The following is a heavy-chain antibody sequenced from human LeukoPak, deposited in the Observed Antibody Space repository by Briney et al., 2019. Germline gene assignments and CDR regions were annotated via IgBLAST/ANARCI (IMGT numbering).Heavy chain of an antibody. Sequence: ASVKVSGKVSGYTLTELSMHWVRQAPGKGLEWMGGFDPEDGETIYAQKFQGRVTMTEDTSTDTAYMELSSLRSEDTAVYYCATSPANWNYVEGFDPWGQGTLVTVSS. J-gene: IGHJ5*02. CDR1: GYTLTELS. CDR2: FDPEDGET. V-gene: IGHV1-24*01. CDR3: ATSPANWNYVEGFDP. D-gene: IGHD1-7*01.